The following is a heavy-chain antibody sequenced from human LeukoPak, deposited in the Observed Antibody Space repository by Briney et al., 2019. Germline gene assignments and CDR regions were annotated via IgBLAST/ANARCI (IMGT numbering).Heavy chain of an antibody. CDR1: GFTFSTYN. Sequence: PGGSLRLSCEASGFTFSTYNMNCVRHAPGKGLDWVSYISSSGSTIYYADSVKGRFTISRDNAKNSLYLQMNSLRAEDTAVYYCAELGITMIGGVWGKGTTVTISS. CDR2: ISSSGSTI. J-gene: IGHJ6*04. D-gene: IGHD3-10*02. CDR3: AELGITMIGGV. V-gene: IGHV3-48*04.